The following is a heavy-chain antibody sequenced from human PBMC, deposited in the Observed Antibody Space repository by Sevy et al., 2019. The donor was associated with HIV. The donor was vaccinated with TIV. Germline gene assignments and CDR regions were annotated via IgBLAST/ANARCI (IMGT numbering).Heavy chain of an antibody. CDR3: ARDKFGGYSYGHNNYYFYYGMDV. CDR2: ISYDGSNK. D-gene: IGHD5-18*01. V-gene: IGHV3-30*04. J-gene: IGHJ6*02. CDR1: GFTFSSYA. Sequence: GESLKISCAASGFTFSSYAMHWVRQAPGKGLEWVAVISYDGSNKYYADSVKGRFTISRDNSKNTLYLQLNSLRAEDTAVYYCARDKFGGYSYGHNNYYFYYGMDVWGQGTTVTVSS.